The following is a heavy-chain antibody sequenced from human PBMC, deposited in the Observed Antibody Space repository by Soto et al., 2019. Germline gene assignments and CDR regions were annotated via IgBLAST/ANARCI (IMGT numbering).Heavy chain of an antibody. Sequence: QVQLVQSGAEVKKPGASVKVSCKASGYTFTSYGISWVRQAPGQGLEWMGWISAYNGNTNYAQKLQGRVTMTTDTTESTDSMELRGLRPDETAVYECARESGVGGTRGGDYGMDVWGQGTTVTVSS. CDR2: ISAYNGNT. V-gene: IGHV1-18*01. CDR1: GYTFTSYG. CDR3: ARESGVGGTRGGDYGMDV. J-gene: IGHJ6*02. D-gene: IGHD6-19*01.